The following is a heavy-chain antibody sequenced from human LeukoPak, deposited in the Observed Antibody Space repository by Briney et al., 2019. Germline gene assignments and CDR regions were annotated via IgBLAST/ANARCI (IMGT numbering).Heavy chain of an antibody. D-gene: IGHD3-10*01. V-gene: IGHV1-69*04. CDR1: GGTFSSYA. Sequence: ASVKVSCKASGGTFSSYAISWVRQAPGQGLEWMGRIIPILGIANYAQKFQGRVTITADKSTSTAYMELSSLRSEDTAVYYCARDRYYGSGSYYNVNWSDPWGQGTLVTVSS. CDR2: IIPILGIA. J-gene: IGHJ5*02. CDR3: ARDRYYGSGSYYNVNWSDP.